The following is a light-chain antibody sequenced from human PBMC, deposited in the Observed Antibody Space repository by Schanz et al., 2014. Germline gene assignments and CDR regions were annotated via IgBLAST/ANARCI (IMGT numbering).Light chain of an antibody. CDR3: SSYTSSSIVV. V-gene: IGLV2-14*02. CDR2: GAN. Sequence: QSALTQPASVSGSPGQSITISCTGTSSDVGSYNFVSWYQQHPGKAPKLIIYGANKRPSGVSNRFSGSKSGNTASLTISGLQAEDEADYYCSSYTSSSIVVFGGGTKLTVL. CDR1: SSDVGSYNF. J-gene: IGLJ2*01.